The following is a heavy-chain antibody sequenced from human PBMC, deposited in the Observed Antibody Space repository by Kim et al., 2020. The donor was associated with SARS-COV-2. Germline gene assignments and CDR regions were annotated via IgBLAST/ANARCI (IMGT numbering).Heavy chain of an antibody. D-gene: IGHD6-13*01. CDR3: ARHRGYSSSWYWFDS. CDR1: GGSISSSTYY. Sequence: SETLSLTCSVSGGSISSSTYYWGWIRQPPGKGLEWIGSIYYSGSTYYNPSLKSRVTISVDTSKNQFSLKLSSVTAADTALYYCARHRGYSSSWYWFDSWGQGTLVTVSS. CDR2: IYYSGST. J-gene: IGHJ5*01. V-gene: IGHV4-39*01.